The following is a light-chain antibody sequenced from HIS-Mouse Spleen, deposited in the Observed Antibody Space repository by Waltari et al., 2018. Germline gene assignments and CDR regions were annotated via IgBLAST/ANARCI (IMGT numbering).Light chain of an antibody. J-gene: IGLJ3*02. CDR1: SSDVGSYNL. CDR2: EGS. V-gene: IGLV2-23*01. Sequence: QSALTQPASVSGSPGQSITISCTGTSSDVGSYNLVSWYQQHPGKAPKLMIYEGSNRHSGVSNRFSGSKSGTTAYLTISGLQAEDEADYSCCSYAGSSTWVFGGGTKLTVL. CDR3: CSYAGSSTWV.